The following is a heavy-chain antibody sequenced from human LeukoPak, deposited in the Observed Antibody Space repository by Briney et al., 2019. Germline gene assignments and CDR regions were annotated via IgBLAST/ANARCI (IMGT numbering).Heavy chain of an antibody. CDR2: IIPIFGTA. Sequence: SVKVSCKASGGTFSSYAISWVRQAPGQGLEWMGGIIPIFGTANYAQKFQGRVTITADESTSTAYMELSRLRSDDTAVYYCARRALWLGEFVDYWGQGTLVTVSS. D-gene: IGHD3-10*01. V-gene: IGHV1-69*13. J-gene: IGHJ4*02. CDR1: GGTFSSYA. CDR3: ARRALWLGEFVDY.